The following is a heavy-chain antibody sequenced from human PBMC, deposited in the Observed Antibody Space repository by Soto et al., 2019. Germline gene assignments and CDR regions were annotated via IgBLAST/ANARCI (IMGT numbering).Heavy chain of an antibody. CDR2: IIPILGIA. CDR1: GGTFSSYT. Sequence: QVQLVQSGAEVKKPGSSVKVSCKASGGTFSSYTISWVRQAPGQGLEWMGRIIPILGIANNAQKFQGRVTITADKSTSTAYMDLRRLRSEDTAVYYCARVYGGVVMGAFAIGGPGTMVTVSS. D-gene: IGHD3-3*01. CDR3: ARVYGGVVMGAFAI. V-gene: IGHV1-69*02. J-gene: IGHJ3*02.